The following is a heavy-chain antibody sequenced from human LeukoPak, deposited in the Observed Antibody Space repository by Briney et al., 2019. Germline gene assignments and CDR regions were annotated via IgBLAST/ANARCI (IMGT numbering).Heavy chain of an antibody. J-gene: IGHJ4*02. CDR3: VRDLTTTRTWDFDY. CDR2: INPNSGAT. D-gene: IGHD4-17*01. Sequence: ASVKVSCKGSGYTFTGYYMHWVRQAPGQGLEWMAWINPNSGATNYAQRFQGRVTVTRDTSISTAYMELSSLESDDTAVYYCVRDLTTTRTWDFDYWGQGTLVSVSS. CDR1: GYTFTGYY. V-gene: IGHV1-2*02.